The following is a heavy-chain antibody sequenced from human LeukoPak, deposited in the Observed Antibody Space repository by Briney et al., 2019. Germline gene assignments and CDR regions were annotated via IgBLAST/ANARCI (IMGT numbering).Heavy chain of an antibody. Sequence: GGSLRLSCTTSGFTFVDYGMSWFRQAPGKGLEWVSFIRSKAYGGTAEYAASVKGRFTISRDDSKSIDYLQVNSLKTEDTAVYYCVRDGRGYIYGYFDYWGQGTLVTVSS. J-gene: IGHJ4*02. CDR2: IRSKAYGGTA. V-gene: IGHV3-49*03. D-gene: IGHD5-18*01. CDR3: VRDGRGYIYGYFDY. CDR1: GFTFVDYG.